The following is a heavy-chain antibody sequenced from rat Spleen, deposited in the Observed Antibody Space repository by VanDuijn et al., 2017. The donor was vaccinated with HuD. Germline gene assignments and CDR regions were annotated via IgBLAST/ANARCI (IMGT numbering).Heavy chain of an antibody. CDR2: ISTGSTNT. CDR1: GFTFSNYA. D-gene: IGHD3-4*01. CDR3: ARHPAQFDY. J-gene: IGHJ2*01. Sequence: EVQLVESDGGLVQPGRSLKLSCVASGFTFSNYAMHWIRQAPTKGLEWVASISTGSTNTYYRDSVKGRFTISRENAKSTLYLQMDSLRSEDTATYYCARHPAQFDYWGQGVMVTVSS. V-gene: IGHV5S23*01.